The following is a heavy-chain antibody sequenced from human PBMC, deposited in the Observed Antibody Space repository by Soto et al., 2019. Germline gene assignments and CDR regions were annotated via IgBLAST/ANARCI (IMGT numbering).Heavy chain of an antibody. V-gene: IGHV4-34*01. J-gene: IGHJ5*02. CDR3: ARGKSSSSSGWFDP. CDR2: INHSGST. D-gene: IGHD6-6*01. CDR1: GGSFSGYY. Sequence: ASETLSLTCAVYGGSFSGYYWSWIRQPPGKGLEWIGEINHSGSTNYNPSLKSRVTISVDTSKNQFSLKLSSVTAADTAVYYCARGKSSSSSGWFDPWGQGTLVTVSS.